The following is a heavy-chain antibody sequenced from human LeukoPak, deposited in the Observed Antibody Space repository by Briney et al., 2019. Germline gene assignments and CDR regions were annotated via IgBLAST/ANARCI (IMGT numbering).Heavy chain of an antibody. CDR3: AKDSSKSSGWSIDY. CDR2: ISGSGGST. D-gene: IGHD6-13*01. J-gene: IGHJ4*02. V-gene: IGHV3-23*01. CDR1: GFTFSSYA. Sequence: GGSLRLSCAASGFTFSSYAMSWVRQAPGKGLEWVSLISGSGGSTDYADSVKGRFTISRDNSKSTLHLQMNSLRAEDTAEYYCAKDSSKSSGWSIDYWGQGTLVTVSS.